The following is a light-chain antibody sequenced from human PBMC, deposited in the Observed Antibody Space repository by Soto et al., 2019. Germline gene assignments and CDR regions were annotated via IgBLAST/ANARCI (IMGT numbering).Light chain of an antibody. CDR2: GAS. Sequence: EIVLTQSPVTLSLSPGERATLSCRASQSVSSSYLAWYQQKPGQAPRLLIYGASSRATGIPDRFSGSGSGTDFTLTISRLEPEDFAVYYCQQYSSSPITFGQGTRLEIK. CDR1: QSVSSSY. CDR3: QQYSSSPIT. V-gene: IGKV3-20*01. J-gene: IGKJ5*01.